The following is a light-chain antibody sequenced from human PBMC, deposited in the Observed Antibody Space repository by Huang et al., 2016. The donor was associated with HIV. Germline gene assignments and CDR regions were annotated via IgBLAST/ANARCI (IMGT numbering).Light chain of an antibody. CDR3: HQYYTSPRT. CDR2: GAS. V-gene: IGKV4-1*01. CDR1: QSVLYTSNNKNY. J-gene: IGKJ2*01. Sequence: DIVMTQSPDSLAVSLGERATINCRSSQSVLYTSNNKNYLGWYQQKPGTPPNLLIYGASTRESGVPDRFSGSGSGTNFTLTISNLQAEDVAVYYCHQYYTSPRTFGQGTKLEIK.